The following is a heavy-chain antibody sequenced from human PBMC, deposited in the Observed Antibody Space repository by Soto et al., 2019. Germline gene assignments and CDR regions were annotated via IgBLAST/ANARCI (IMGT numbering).Heavy chain of an antibody. CDR3: AINYVGIPGYYY. D-gene: IGHD3-10*02. V-gene: IGHV5-51*01. CDR1: GCSYRTYW. Sequence: SVKVSGRPCGCSYRTYWIGWVRQMPGRGLEWVGLIYPGDSDTKYSPSFEGQVTISADKSISTAYLHWASLEASDTAMYYWAINYVGIPGYYYWAQGTKVPVSS. J-gene: IGHJ4*01. CDR2: IYPGDSDT.